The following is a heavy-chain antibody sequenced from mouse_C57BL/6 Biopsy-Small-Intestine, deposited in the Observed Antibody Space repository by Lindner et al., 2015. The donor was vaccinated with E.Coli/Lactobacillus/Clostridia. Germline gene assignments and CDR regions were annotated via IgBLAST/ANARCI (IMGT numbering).Heavy chain of an antibody. Sequence: VQLQESGPELVKPGASVKLSCKASGYTFTSYWMHWVKQRPGQGLEWIGYINPSSGYTKYNQKFKDKATLTADKSSSTAYMQLSSLTYEDSAVYYCARRTTVVANYFDYWGQGTTLTVSS. CDR2: INPSSGYT. D-gene: IGHD1-1*01. CDR1: GYTFTSYW. J-gene: IGHJ2*01. CDR3: ARRTTVVANYFDY. V-gene: IGHV1-7*01.